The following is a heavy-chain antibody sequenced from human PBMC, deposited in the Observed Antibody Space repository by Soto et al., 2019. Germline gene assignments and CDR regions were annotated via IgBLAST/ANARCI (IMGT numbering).Heavy chain of an antibody. Sequence: QVQLVESGGGVVQPWRSLRLSCAATGFTFSSYAMHWVRQAPGKGVEWVAVISYDGSNKYYADSVKGRLTMSRDISNNTLKLQMNSLSAEDTDEYYCASSRSNHYFGYWVQGTLVTDS. J-gene: IGHJ4*02. CDR3: ASSRSNHYFGY. D-gene: IGHD6-13*01. CDR1: GFTFSSYA. V-gene: IGHV3-30-3*01. CDR2: ISYDGSNK.